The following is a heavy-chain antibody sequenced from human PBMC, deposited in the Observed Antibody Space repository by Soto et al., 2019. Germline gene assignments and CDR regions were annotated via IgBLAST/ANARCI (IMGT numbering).Heavy chain of an antibody. Sequence: QVQLVQSGAEVKKPGASVQVSCKAPGYTFTSYAMHWVRQAPGQRREWMGWINADNGNTKYSQKFPGRVTITRHTPASTAETELRRLRSEDTAVYYCAREWLGRAMVQTRYYYNGRAVWGQVTTVTVSS. V-gene: IGHV1-3*01. CDR3: AREWLGRAMVQTRYYYNGRAV. D-gene: IGHD5-18*01. CDR2: INADNGNT. CDR1: GYTFTSYA. J-gene: IGHJ6*02.